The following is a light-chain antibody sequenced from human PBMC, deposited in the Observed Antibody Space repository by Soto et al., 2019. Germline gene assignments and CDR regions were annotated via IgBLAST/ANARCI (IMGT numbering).Light chain of an antibody. CDR2: GAS. CDR3: QQYNNWPALYT. Sequence: EIVMTQSPATLSVSPGERATLSCRASQSVSSNFAWYQQKPGQAPRLLIYGASTRATGITARFSGSVSGTEFTLTISSLQSEDFAVYYCQQYNNWPALYTCGQGTKLEIK. J-gene: IGKJ2*01. V-gene: IGKV3-15*01. CDR1: QSVSSN.